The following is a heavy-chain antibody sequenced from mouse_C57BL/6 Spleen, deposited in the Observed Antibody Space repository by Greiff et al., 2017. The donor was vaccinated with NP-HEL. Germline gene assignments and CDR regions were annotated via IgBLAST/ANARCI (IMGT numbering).Heavy chain of an antibody. V-gene: IGHV1-52*01. Sequence: QVQLKQPGAELVRPGSSVKLSCKASGYTFTSYWMHWVKQRPIQGLEWIGNIDPSDSETHYNQKFKDKATLTVDKSSSTAYMQLSSLTSEDSAVYYCARRADSSGYVGYYAMDYWGQGTSVTVSS. J-gene: IGHJ4*01. CDR2: IDPSDSET. CDR1: GYTFTSYW. CDR3: ARRADSSGYVGYYAMDY. D-gene: IGHD3-2*02.